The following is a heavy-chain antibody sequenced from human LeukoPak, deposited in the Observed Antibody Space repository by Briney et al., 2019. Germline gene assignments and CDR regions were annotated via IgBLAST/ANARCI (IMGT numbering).Heavy chain of an antibody. V-gene: IGHV3-48*03. Sequence: GGSLRLSCAASGFTFSSYEMNWVRQAPGKGLEWVSYISSSGSTIYYADSVKGRFTISRDNAKNSLYLQMNSLRAEDKAVYYCARADSISPCDYWGQGTLVTVSS. J-gene: IGHJ4*02. CDR3: ARADSISPCDY. D-gene: IGHD2-21*01. CDR1: GFTFSSYE. CDR2: ISSSGSTI.